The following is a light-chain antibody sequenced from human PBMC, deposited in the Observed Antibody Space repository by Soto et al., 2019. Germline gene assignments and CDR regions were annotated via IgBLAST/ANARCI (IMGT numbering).Light chain of an antibody. CDR2: GAS. V-gene: IGKV3-20*01. CDR1: QIFSSSY. CDR3: QQYGSSPYT. Sequence: EIVLTQSPGTLSLSPGERATLSCSASQIFSSSYLAWYQQKPGQAPRLLIYGASSRATGIPDRFSGSGSGTDFTLTISRLEPEDFAVFYCQQYGSSPYTFGQGTKLEIK. J-gene: IGKJ2*01.